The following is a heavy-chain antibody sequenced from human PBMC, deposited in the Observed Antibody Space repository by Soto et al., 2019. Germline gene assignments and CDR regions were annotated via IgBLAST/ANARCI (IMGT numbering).Heavy chain of an antibody. J-gene: IGHJ4*02. CDR2: IYHSGST. V-gene: IGHV4-30-2*01. Sequence: SETLSLTCAVSGGSISSGGYSWSWIRQPPGKGLEWIGYIYHSGSTYYNPSLKSRATISVDRSKNQFSLKLSSVTAADTAVYYCARGYSYGYLDYWGQGTLVTVSS. CDR3: ARGYSYGYLDY. D-gene: IGHD5-18*01. CDR1: GGSISSGGYS.